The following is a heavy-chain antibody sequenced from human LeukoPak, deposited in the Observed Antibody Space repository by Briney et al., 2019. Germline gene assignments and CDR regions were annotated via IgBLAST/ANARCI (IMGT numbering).Heavy chain of an antibody. CDR3: ARGQGDFWSSSYYYYYMDV. CDR2: ISGSSGTI. CDR1: GFTFSGYS. Sequence: GGSLRLSCAASGFTFSGYSMNWVRQAPGKGLEWVSYISGSSGTIYNADSVTGRFTISRDNAKNSLYLQMNSMRPEDTALYYWARGQGDFWSSSYYYYYMDVWGKGTTVTVSS. D-gene: IGHD3-3*01. V-gene: IGHV3-48*04. J-gene: IGHJ6*03.